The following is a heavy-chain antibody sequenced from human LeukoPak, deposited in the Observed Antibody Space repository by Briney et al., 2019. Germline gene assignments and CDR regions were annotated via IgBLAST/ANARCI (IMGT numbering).Heavy chain of an antibody. Sequence: PRGSLRLSCAASGFTFSSYSMNWVRQAPGKGLEWVSSISSSSSYIYYADSVKGRFTISRDNAKNSLYLQMNSLRAEDTAVYYCAREEYSGSYYFDYWGQGTLVTVSS. CDR2: ISSSSSYI. CDR1: GFTFSSYS. V-gene: IGHV3-21*01. J-gene: IGHJ4*02. CDR3: AREEYSGSYYFDY. D-gene: IGHD1-26*01.